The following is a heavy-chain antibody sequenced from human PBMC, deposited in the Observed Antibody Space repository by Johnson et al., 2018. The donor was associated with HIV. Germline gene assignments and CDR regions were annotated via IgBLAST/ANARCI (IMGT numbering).Heavy chain of an antibody. J-gene: IGHJ3*02. CDR3: AKGLSLSGSYSYDAFDI. CDR1: GFTFSSYW. CDR2: INSDGSST. Sequence: VQLVESGGGLVQPGGSLRLSCVASGFTFSSYWMHWVRQAPGKGLVWVSRINSDGSSTTYADSVKGRFTISRDNAKNTLFLQMNSLRAEDTAVYYCAKGLSLSGSYSYDAFDIWGQGTMVTVSS. D-gene: IGHD1-26*01. V-gene: IGHV3-74*02.